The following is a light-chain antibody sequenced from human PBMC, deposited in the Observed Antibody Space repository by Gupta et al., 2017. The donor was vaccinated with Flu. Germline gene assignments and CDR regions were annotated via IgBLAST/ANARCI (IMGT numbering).Light chain of an antibody. CDR1: HSLIYSDGNTY. J-gene: IGKJ2*03. CDR3: MQGTHWPYS. V-gene: IGKV2-30*01. Sequence: DVLMTQSPLSLTVTLGQPASISCRSSHSLIYSDGNTYLNWFHQRPGQTPRRLIYKVSDRESGVPDRFSGGGSGTDFTLMISRVEAEDAGTYYCMQGTHWPYSLGQGTXLEI. CDR2: KVS.